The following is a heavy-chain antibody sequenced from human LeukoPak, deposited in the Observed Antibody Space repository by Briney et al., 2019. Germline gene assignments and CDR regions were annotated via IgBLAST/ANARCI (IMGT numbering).Heavy chain of an antibody. Sequence: PGGSLRLSCEASGFTFSSYAMHWVRQAPGKGLEWVAVIWYDGRNQYYADSVKGRFTISRDNSKNTLYLQMNSLRAEDTALYYCARTYYHMDVWGKGATVTVSS. CDR2: IWYDGRNQ. CDR1: GFTFSSYA. CDR3: ARTYYHMDV. V-gene: IGHV3-33*01. J-gene: IGHJ6*03.